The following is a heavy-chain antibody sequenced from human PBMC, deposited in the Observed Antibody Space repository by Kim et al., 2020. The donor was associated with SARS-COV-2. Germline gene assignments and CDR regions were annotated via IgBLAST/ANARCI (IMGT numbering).Heavy chain of an antibody. V-gene: IGHV3-72*01. J-gene: IGHJ6*02. CDR2: TRNKANSYTT. CDR3: ATMVNSSGYFNYYYYGMDV. D-gene: IGHD3-22*01. CDR1: GFTFSDHY. Sequence: GGSLRLSCAASGFTFSDHYMDWVRQAPGKGLEWVGRTRNKANSYTTEYAASVKGRLTISRDDSKNSLYLQMNSLKTEDTAVYYCATMVNSSGYFNYYYYGMDVWGQGTTVTVSS.